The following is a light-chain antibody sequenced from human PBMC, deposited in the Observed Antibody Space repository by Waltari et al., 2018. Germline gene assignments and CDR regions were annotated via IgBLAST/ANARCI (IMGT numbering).Light chain of an antibody. CDR3: QQYHDWPLT. J-gene: IGKJ4*01. CDR1: QSVHIN. CDR2: DAS. Sequence: EIVMTQSPATLYVSPGERATLSCRASQSVHINLAWYQQEPGQAPRLLVYDASTRATGIPARFGGSGSGTEFTLTISSLQSEDFAVYYCQQYHDWPLTFAGGTKVEIK. V-gene: IGKV3-15*01.